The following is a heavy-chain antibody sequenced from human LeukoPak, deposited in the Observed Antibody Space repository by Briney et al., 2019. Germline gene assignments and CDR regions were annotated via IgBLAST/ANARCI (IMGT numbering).Heavy chain of an antibody. D-gene: IGHD2-2*01. Sequence: SETLSLTCTVSGGSISSSSYYWGWIRQPPGKGPEWIGSIYYSGSTYYNPSLKSRVTISVDTSKNQFSLKLSSVTAADTAVYYCARLEYCSSTSCRNGYYYGMDVWGQGTTVTVSS. V-gene: IGHV4-39*01. J-gene: IGHJ6*02. CDR3: ARLEYCSSTSCRNGYYYGMDV. CDR1: GGSISSSSYY. CDR2: IYYSGST.